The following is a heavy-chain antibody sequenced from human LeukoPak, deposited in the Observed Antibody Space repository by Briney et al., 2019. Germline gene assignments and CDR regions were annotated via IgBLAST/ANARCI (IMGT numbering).Heavy chain of an antibody. D-gene: IGHD3-10*01. CDR2: LFYSGST. Sequence: SETLSLTCSVSRGSISNTNYYWGWIRQPPGKGLEWIGSLFYSGSTYYNPSLKSRVTISVDTSKNQFSLKLSSVTAADTAVYYCARSGLLWFGELPSPFDPWGQGTLVTVSS. CDR1: RGSISNTNYY. CDR3: ARSGLLWFGELPSPFDP. V-gene: IGHV4-39*07. J-gene: IGHJ5*02.